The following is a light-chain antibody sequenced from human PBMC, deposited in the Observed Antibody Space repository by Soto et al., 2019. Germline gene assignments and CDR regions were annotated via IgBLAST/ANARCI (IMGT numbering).Light chain of an antibody. J-gene: IGKJ1*01. CDR1: QSVNNNY. Sequence: EIVLTQSPGTLSLSPGERASLSCRASQSVNNNYLAWYQQKPGQAPRLLIYAASTRATGIPERFSGSGSGPDFTITITRLEPEDFPVYFCQQYCDARTSGQGTKVEIK. V-gene: IGKV3-20*01. CDR2: AAS. CDR3: QQYCDART.